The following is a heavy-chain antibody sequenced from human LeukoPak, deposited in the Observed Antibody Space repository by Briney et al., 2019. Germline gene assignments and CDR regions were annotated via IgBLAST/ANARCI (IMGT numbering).Heavy chain of an antibody. CDR3: AREGSSSWYAPYYYYYMDV. D-gene: IGHD6-13*01. CDR2: IYTSGIT. Sequence: PSETLSLXCTVSGGSISSGSYYWSWIRQPAGKGLEWIGRIYTSGITNYNPSLKSRVTISVDTSKNQFSLKLSSVTAADTAVYYCAREGSSSWYAPYYYYYMDVWGKGTTVTVSS. J-gene: IGHJ6*03. CDR1: GGSISSGSYY. V-gene: IGHV4-61*02.